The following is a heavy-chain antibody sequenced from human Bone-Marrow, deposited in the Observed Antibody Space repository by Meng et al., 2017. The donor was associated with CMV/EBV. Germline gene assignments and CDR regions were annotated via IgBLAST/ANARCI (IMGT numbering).Heavy chain of an antibody. CDR3: TRDHSRYCSSTSCYSGYYYYVMDV. CDR1: GFTFSDYS. V-gene: IGHV3-11*01. D-gene: IGHD2-2*01. J-gene: IGHJ6*02. CDR2: ISNSGSSI. Sequence: GGSLRLSCAASGFTFSDYSMSWIRQAPGRGLEWISYISNSGSSIYYPDSVKGRFTISRDNAKNSLYLQMNSLGAEDTAVYYCTRDHSRYCSSTSCYSGYYYYVMDVWGQGTTVTVSS.